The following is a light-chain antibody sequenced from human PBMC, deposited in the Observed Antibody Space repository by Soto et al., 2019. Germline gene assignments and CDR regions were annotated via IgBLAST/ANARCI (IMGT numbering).Light chain of an antibody. CDR1: SSDVGAYDS. J-gene: IGLJ1*01. CDR3: SSFHPDSIYV. Sequence: QSALTQPPSASGSPGQSVTISCAGSSSDVGAYDSVSWYQQHPGKAPKLIISEVDKRPSGVPDRFSGSKSGNTASLTVSGPHTEHEADYYCSSFHPDSIYVFGPGTKCPVL. V-gene: IGLV2-8*01. CDR2: EVD.